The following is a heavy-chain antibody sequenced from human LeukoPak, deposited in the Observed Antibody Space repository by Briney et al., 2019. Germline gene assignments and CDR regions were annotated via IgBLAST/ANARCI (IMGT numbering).Heavy chain of an antibody. V-gene: IGHV3-23*01. CDR3: AKSIVGALYYFDY. J-gene: IGHJ4*02. CDR1: GFTFSNYA. D-gene: IGHD1-26*01. CDR2: ISGSGGST. Sequence: GGSLRLSCAASGFTFSNYAMSWVRQAPGKGLEWVSGISGSGGSTYYADSVKGRFTISRDNSKNTLYLQMNSLRAEDTALYYCAKSIVGALYYFDYWGQGTLVTVSS.